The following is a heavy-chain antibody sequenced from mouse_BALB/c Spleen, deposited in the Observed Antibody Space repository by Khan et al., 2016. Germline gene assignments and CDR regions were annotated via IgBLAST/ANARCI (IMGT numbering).Heavy chain of an antibody. V-gene: IGHV1-87*01. Sequence: QVQLQQSGAELARPGASVKLSCKASGYTFTSYWMQWVKQRPGQGLEWIGAIYPGDGDTRYTQKFKGKATLTADKSYSTAYMQLSSLASEDSAVXYCARNDYGVDYWGQGTTLTVSA. J-gene: IGHJ2*01. CDR3: ARNDYGVDY. D-gene: IGHD2-4*01. CDR2: IYPGDGDT. CDR1: GYTFTSYW.